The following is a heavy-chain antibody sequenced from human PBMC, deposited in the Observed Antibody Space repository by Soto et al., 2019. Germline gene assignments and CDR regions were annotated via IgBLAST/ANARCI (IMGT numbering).Heavy chain of an antibody. D-gene: IGHD3-22*01. CDR3: AIAPAHYDSSGYYAFDI. V-gene: IGHV1-69*13. CDR1: GSTFTSNW. Sequence: SVKVSCKVSGSTFTSNWIGWVRPAPGQGLEWMGGIIPIFGTANYAQKFQGRVTITADESTSTAYMELSSLRSEDTAVYYCAIAPAHYDSSGYYAFDIWGQGTMVTVSS. CDR2: IIPIFGTA. J-gene: IGHJ3*02.